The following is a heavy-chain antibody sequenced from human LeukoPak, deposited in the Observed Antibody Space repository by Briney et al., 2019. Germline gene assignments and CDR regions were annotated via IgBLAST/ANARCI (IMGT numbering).Heavy chain of an antibody. D-gene: IGHD3-10*01. J-gene: IGHJ5*02. CDR1: GFTFSSYW. CDR2: INQDGNKK. V-gene: IGHV3-7*01. Sequence: GGSLRLSCAASGFTFSSYWMSWVRQAPGMGLEWVANINQDGNKKYYVDSVRGRFTISRDNAKNSLYLQMNSLRAEDTAVYYCAREDVWFGEWNWFDPWGQGTLVTVSS. CDR3: AREDVWFGEWNWFDP.